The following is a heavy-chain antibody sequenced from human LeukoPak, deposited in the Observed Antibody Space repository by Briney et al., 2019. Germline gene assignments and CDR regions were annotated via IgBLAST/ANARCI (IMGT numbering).Heavy chain of an antibody. D-gene: IGHD2-15*01. CDR2: INPNSGGT. V-gene: IGHV1-2*02. CDR3: ARGYCSGGSCYFIFDY. J-gene: IGHJ4*02. CDR1: GYTFTGYC. Sequence: ASVKVSCKASGYTFTGYCMHWVRQAPGQGLEWMGWINPNSGGTNYAQKFQGRVTMTRDTSISTAYMELSRLRSDDTAVYYCARGYCSGGSCYFIFDYWGQGTLVTVSS.